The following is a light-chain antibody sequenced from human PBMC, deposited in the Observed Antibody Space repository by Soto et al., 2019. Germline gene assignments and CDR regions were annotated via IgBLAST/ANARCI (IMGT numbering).Light chain of an antibody. Sequence: IQLTGSRSTQNESVGDRVTITCRASQGIYTLLAWYQQKAWKASKLLIYAASTLQSGVPSRFSGSGSGTDFTLTISSLQSEDFATYYCQQLNSYPITFCQGGRLAVK. CDR1: QGIYTL. CDR2: AAS. J-gene: IGKJ5*01. V-gene: IGKV1-9*01. CDR3: QQLNSYPIT.